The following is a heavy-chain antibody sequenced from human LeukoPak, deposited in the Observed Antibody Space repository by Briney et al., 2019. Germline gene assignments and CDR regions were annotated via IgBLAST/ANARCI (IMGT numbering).Heavy chain of an antibody. J-gene: IGHJ4*02. Sequence: PGGSLRLSCAASGFTFSSYSMNWVRQAPGKGLEWVSSISSSSSYIYYADSVKGRFTISRVNSKNTLYLQMNSLRGEDTAVYSCARGSGYLETFDYWGQGTLVTVSS. CDR3: ARGSGYLETFDY. CDR2: ISSSSSYI. V-gene: IGHV3-21*01. CDR1: GFTFSSYS. D-gene: IGHD3-22*01.